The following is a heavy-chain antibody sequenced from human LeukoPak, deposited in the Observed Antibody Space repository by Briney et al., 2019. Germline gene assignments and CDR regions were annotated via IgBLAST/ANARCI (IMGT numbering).Heavy chain of an antibody. V-gene: IGHV4-38-2*02. Sequence: PSETLSLTCAVSGYSISSGYFWGWIRQPPGKGLEWIGSIHHSGSTYYNPSLKSRVTISVDTSKNQLSLKLSSVTAADTAVYYCAREYGYSYGYGDYWGQGTLVTVSS. CDR2: IHHSGST. CDR1: GYSISSGYF. J-gene: IGHJ4*02. CDR3: AREYGYSYGYGDY. D-gene: IGHD5-18*01.